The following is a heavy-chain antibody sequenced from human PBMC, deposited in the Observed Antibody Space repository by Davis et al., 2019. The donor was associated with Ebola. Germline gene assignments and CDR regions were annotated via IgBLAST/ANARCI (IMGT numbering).Heavy chain of an antibody. CDR2: IWYDGSNK. V-gene: IGHV3-33*01. J-gene: IGHJ6*02. Sequence: GESLKISCAASGFTFSSYGMHWVRPAPGKGLERVAVIWYDGSNKYYADSVKGRFTISRDNSKNPLYLQMNSRRAEDTAVYYCARENIYTVTLEYYYYYGMDVWGQGTTVTVSS. CDR1: GFTFSSYG. CDR3: ARENIYTVTLEYYYYYGMDV. D-gene: IGHD4-11*01.